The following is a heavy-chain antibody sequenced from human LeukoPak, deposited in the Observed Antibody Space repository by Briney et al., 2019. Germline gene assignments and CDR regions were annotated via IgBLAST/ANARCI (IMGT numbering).Heavy chain of an antibody. Sequence: TSSETLSLTCTVSGGSISSSSYYWGWIRQPPGKGLEWIGSIYYSGSTYYNPSLKSRVTISVDTSNNQFSLNLSSVTAADTAVYYCARGEVGATTFKFDSWGQGTLVTVSS. V-gene: IGHV4-39*07. CDR3: ARGEVGATTFKFDS. CDR1: GGSISSSSYY. D-gene: IGHD1-26*01. J-gene: IGHJ4*02. CDR2: IYYSGST.